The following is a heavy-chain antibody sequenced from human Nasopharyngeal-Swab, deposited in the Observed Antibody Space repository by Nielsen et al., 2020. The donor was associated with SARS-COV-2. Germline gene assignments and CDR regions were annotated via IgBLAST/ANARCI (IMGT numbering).Heavy chain of an antibody. V-gene: IGHV4-31*02. D-gene: IGHD3-22*01. J-gene: IGHJ3*02. Sequence: WIRQPLGKGLEWIGYIYYSGSTYYNPSLKSRVTISVDTSKNQFSLKLSSVTAADTAVYYCARAAITMIVVVSAFDIWGQGTMVTVSS. CDR2: IYYSGST. CDR3: ARAAITMIVVVSAFDI.